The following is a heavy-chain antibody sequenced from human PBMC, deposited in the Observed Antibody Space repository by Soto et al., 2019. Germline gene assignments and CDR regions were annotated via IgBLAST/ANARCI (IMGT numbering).Heavy chain of an antibody. V-gene: IGHV3-23*01. CDR3: VKGHNKNFYDSRLNGAFDI. CDR2: IRGSGGRT. J-gene: IGHJ3*02. Sequence: HPGGSLRLSCAGSGFTFSTYAMSWVRQAPGKGLEWVSAIRGSGGRTYYADSVKGRFTISRDNSKNTLYLQMDSPRAEDTAAYYCVKGHNKNFYDSRLNGAFDIWGQGTMVTVSS. CDR1: GFTFSTYA. D-gene: IGHD3-22*01.